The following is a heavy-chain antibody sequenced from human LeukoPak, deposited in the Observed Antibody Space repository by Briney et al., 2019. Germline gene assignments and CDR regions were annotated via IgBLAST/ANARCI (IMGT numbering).Heavy chain of an antibody. CDR1: GFSFSDAW. Sequence: PGGSLRLSCAASGFSFSDAWMNWVRQAPGKGLEWVGRIKSKTDGGTTDYAAPVKGRFTISRDDSKNTLYLQMNSLKTEDTAVYYCTTCEVVRGALDYWGQGTLVTVSS. CDR2: IKSKTDGGTT. CDR3: TTCEVVRGALDY. D-gene: IGHD3-10*01. J-gene: IGHJ4*02. V-gene: IGHV3-15*07.